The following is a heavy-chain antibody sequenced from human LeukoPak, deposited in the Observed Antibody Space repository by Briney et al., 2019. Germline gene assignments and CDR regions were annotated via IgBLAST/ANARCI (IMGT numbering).Heavy chain of an antibody. V-gene: IGHV4-39*01. J-gene: IGHJ4*02. CDR1: GGSISSGGYY. CDR3: ARRGPTVFDY. CDR2: IYYSGST. D-gene: IGHD4-17*01. Sequence: SETLSLTCTVSGGSISSGGYYWGWIRQPPGKGLEWIGSIYYSGSTYYNPSLKSRVTISVDTSKNQFSLKLSSVTAADTAVYYCARRGPTVFDYWGQGTLVTVSS.